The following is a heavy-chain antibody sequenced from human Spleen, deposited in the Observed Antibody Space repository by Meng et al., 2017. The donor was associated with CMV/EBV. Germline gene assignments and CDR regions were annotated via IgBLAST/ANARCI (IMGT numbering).Heavy chain of an antibody. CDR2: INHRGST. CDR3: ARGGNYFESSGYLAY. Sequence: DGGSLSNSSWSWIRQPPGKGLEWIGEINHRGSTNYNPSLKSRVTISVDTSKNQFSLKVTSVTAADTAVYYCARGGNYFESSGYLAYWGQGTLVTVSS. V-gene: IGHV4-34*01. CDR1: GGSLSNSS. J-gene: IGHJ4*02. D-gene: IGHD3-22*01.